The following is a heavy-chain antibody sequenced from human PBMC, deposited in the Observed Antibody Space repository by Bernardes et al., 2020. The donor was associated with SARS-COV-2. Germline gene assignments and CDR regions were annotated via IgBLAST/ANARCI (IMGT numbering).Heavy chain of an antibody. V-gene: IGHV2-70*01. CDR1: GFSLSTSGMC. D-gene: IGHD3-3*01. Sequence: SGPTLVKPTQTLTLTCTFSGFSLSTSGMCVSWIRQPPGKALEWLALIDWDDDKYYSTSLKTRLTISKDTSKNQVVLTMTNMDPVDTATYYCARTIITIFGVGYYYDYGKDVCGQGTTVTVAS. CDR2: IDWDDDK. CDR3: ARTIITIFGVGYYYDYGKDV. J-gene: IGHJ6*02.